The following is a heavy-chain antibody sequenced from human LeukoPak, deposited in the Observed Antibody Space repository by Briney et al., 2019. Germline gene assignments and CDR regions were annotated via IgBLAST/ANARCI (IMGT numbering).Heavy chain of an antibody. V-gene: IGHV4-59*01. CDR2: MYYTGST. CDR1: GGSINSYY. J-gene: IGHJ4*02. Sequence: PSETLSLTCTVSGGSINSYYWSWIRQPPGKGLGWIGYMYYTGSTNYNPSLKSRVTISVDTSKNQFSLKLSSVTAADTAVYYCARDTPSSSWSHFDYWGQGTPVTVSS. D-gene: IGHD6-13*01. CDR3: ARDTPSSSWSHFDY.